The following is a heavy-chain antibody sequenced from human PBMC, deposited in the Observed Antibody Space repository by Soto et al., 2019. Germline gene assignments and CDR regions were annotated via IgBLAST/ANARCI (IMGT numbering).Heavy chain of an antibody. J-gene: IGHJ6*02. V-gene: IGHV4-34*01. CDR2: INHSGST. CDR1: GGSFSGYY. Sequence: SETLSLTCAVYGGSFSGYYWSWIRQPPGKGLEWIGEINHSGSTYYNPSLKSRVTISVDTSKNQFSLKLSSVTAADTAVYYCARDQVVRGVSPNYYYYYGMDGWGQGTTVTVSS. D-gene: IGHD3-10*01. CDR3: ARDQVVRGVSPNYYYYYGMDG.